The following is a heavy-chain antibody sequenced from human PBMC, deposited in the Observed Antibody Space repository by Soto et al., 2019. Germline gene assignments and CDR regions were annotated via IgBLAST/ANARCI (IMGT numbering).Heavy chain of an antibody. CDR2: IYDGGST. Sequence: EVQLVESGGGLVQPGGSLRISCVASGFTVSTNYVSWVRQAPGKGLEWVSIIYDGGSTYYADSVKGRFTISRDNSKNMLYLQMSSLRGEAPAVYYGPRGDGDYGRSPDPWGQGTLVTFSS. D-gene: IGHD4-17*01. V-gene: IGHV3-66*01. J-gene: IGHJ5*02. CDR3: PRGDGDYGRSPDP. CDR1: GFTVSTNY.